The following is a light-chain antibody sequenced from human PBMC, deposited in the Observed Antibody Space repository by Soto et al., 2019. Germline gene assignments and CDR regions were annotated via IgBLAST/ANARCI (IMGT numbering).Light chain of an antibody. CDR2: SVS. CDR1: QSVSNRY. CDR3: QQYDKSPRT. Sequence: EVVLTQSPGTLSLSPGERATLSCRASQSVSNRYLSWYQQKPGQAPRLLIYSVSMRATGIPDRFSGSGSDTDFTLTISRLEPEDFAVYYCQQYDKSPRTFGQGTKVDI. V-gene: IGKV3-20*01. J-gene: IGKJ1*01.